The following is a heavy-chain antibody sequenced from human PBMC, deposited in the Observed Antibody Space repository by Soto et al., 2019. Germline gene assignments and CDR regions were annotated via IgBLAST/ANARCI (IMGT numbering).Heavy chain of an antibody. V-gene: IGHV3-33*01. Sequence: ESGGGVVQPGRSLRLSCAASGFTFSSYGMHWVRQAPGKGLEWVAVIWYDGSNKYYADSVKGRFTISRDNSKNTLYLQMNSLRAEDTAVYYCARDLDSSTTYYFDYWGQGTLVTVSS. CDR1: GFTFSSYG. CDR2: IWYDGSNK. J-gene: IGHJ4*02. CDR3: ARDLDSSTTYYFDY.